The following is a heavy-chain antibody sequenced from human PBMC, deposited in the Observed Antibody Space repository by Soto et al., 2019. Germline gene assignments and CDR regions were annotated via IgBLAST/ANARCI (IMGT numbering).Heavy chain of an antibody. V-gene: IGHV4-61*08. CDR3: SRGGHYYKSMI. D-gene: IGHD3-10*01. J-gene: IGHJ4*02. CDR2: ISFTGDT. CDR1: GGSVSSGAYY. Sequence: QVQLQESGPGLVKPSETLSLTCTVFGGSVSSGAYYWTWIRQAPGKGLEWIGYISFTGDTTYNPSLRSRVAIAVDTSKNQFSLRLRSATAADTALYYCSRGGHYYKSMIWGQGTLVTVSP.